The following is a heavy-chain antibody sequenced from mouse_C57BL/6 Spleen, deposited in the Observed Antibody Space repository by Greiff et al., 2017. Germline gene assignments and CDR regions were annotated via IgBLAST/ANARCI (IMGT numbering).Heavy chain of an antibody. CDR2: ISSGGSYT. CDR1: GFTFSSYG. V-gene: IGHV5-6*02. Sequence: EVKLVESGGDLVKPGGSLKLSCAASGFTFSSYGMSWVRQTPDKRLEWVATISSGGSYTYYPDSVKGRFTISRDNAKNTLYLQMSSLKSEDTAMYDCARARDTVVRNYFDYWGQGTTLTVSS. J-gene: IGHJ2*01. D-gene: IGHD1-1*01. CDR3: ARARDTVVRNYFDY.